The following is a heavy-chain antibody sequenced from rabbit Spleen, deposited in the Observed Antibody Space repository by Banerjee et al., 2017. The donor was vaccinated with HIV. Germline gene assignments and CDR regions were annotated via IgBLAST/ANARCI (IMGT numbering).Heavy chain of an antibody. CDR1: GFDLSNTYY. J-gene: IGHJ4*01. Sequence: QSLEESGGDLVKPGASLTLTCTASGFDLSNTYYMCWVRQAPGKGLEWIACIYTSSGSTWYASWAKGRFTISRTSSTTVTLRMTSLTAADTATYFCARDLPGVIGWNFGWWGQGTLVTVS. V-gene: IGHV1S40*01. CDR3: ARDLPGVIGWNFGW. CDR2: IYTSSGST. D-gene: IGHD1-1*01.